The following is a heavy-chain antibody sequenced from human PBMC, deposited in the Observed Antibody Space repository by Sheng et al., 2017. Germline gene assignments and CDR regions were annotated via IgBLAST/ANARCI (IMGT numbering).Heavy chain of an antibody. D-gene: IGHD5-12*01. CDR2: INHSGST. V-gene: IGHV4-34*01. Sequence: QVQLQQWGAGLVEAFGDPCPLTXAVYGGSFSGYYWSWIRQPPGKGLEWIGEINHSGSTNYNPSLQESSTISVDTSKNQFSLKLSSVTAADTAVYYCARVVVPLSGGWLQLGYFDYWGQGTLVTVSS. CDR3: ARVVVPLSGGWLQLGYFDY. CDR1: GGSFSGYY. J-gene: IGHJ4*02.